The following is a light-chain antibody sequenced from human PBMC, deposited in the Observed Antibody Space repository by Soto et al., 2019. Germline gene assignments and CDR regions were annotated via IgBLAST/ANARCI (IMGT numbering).Light chain of an antibody. V-gene: IGKV1-5*01. J-gene: IGKJ1*01. Sequence: DIQMAQSPSTLSASVGDRVTITCRASQSISRWLAWHQQKPGKAPRLLMYDASNLQRGVPSRFSGSGSGTEFPLTITTLQPEDFATYYCQQYSDYSGMFGQGTKVEIK. CDR2: DAS. CDR1: QSISRW. CDR3: QQYSDYSGM.